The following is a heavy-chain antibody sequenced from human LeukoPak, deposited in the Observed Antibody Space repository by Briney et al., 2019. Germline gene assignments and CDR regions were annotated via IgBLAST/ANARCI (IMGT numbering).Heavy chain of an antibody. CDR1: GGSFSGYY. CDR2: INHSGST. J-gene: IGHJ4*02. V-gene: IGHV4-34*01. D-gene: IGHD2-2*01. Sequence: PSETLSLTCAVYGGSFSGYYWSWIRQPPGKGLEWIGEINHSGSTNYNPSLKSRVTISVDTSKNQFSLKLSSVTAADTAVYYCARARRVPAAISYYFDYWGQGTLVTVSS. CDR3: ARARRVPAAISYYFDY.